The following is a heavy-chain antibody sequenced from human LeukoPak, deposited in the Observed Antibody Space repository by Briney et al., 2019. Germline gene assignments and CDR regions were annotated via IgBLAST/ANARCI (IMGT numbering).Heavy chain of an antibody. CDR1: GFTFDDYA. D-gene: IGHD6-19*01. CDR3: AKRRHASNGSGRFGGFDY. J-gene: IGHJ4*02. V-gene: IGHV3-9*01. Sequence: QTGGSLRLSCAASGFTFDDYAMHWVRQAPGKGLEWVSGISWNSGSIGYADSVKGRFTISRDNAKNSLYLQMNSLRAEDTAVYYCAKRRHASNGSGRFGGFDYWGQGTLVTVSS. CDR2: ISWNSGSI.